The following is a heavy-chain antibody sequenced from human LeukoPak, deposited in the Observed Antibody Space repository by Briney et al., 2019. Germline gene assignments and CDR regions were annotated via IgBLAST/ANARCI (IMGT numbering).Heavy chain of an antibody. CDR2: ISSSGSTI. Sequence: PGGSLRLSCAASGFTFSSYEMNWVRQAPGKGLEWVSYISSSGSTIYYADSVKGRFTISRDNSKNTLYLQMNSLRAEDTAVYYCARDSVSSGWYFDYWGQGTLVTVSS. CDR1: GFTFSSYE. V-gene: IGHV3-48*03. D-gene: IGHD6-19*01. CDR3: ARDSVSSGWYFDY. J-gene: IGHJ4*02.